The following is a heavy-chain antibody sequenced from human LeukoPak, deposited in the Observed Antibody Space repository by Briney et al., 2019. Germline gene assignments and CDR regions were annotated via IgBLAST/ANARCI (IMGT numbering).Heavy chain of an antibody. V-gene: IGHV1-2*02. CDR3: ARGGGVSFGGADDAFDI. J-gene: IGHJ3*02. CDR1: GYTFTGYY. D-gene: IGHD3-16*01. CDR2: INPNSGGT. Sequence: ASVKVSCKASGYTFTGYYLHWVRQAHGQGLEWMGWINPNSGGTNYAQKFQGRVTMTRDTSISTAYMELSRLRSDDTAVYYCARGGGVSFGGADDAFDIWGQGTMVTVSS.